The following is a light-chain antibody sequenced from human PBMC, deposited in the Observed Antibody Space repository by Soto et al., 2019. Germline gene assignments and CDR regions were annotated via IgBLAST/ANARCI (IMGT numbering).Light chain of an antibody. CDR3: QQYENWLRQI. CDR2: GAS. V-gene: IGKV3D-15*01. J-gene: IGKJ4*01. Sequence: AILCSAPGGIATDCCCVSQSVKIYVAWYPQKPGQARRLLIFGASSRATGIPAWFSGSGYGREFNLPISSAESLYLAVRFCQQYENWLRQILGGGTKVDIK. CDR1: QSVKIY.